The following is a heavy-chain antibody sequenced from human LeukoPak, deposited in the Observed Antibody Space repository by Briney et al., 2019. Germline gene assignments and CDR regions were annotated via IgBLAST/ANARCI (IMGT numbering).Heavy chain of an antibody. V-gene: IGHV3-15*01. D-gene: IGHD1-26*01. CDR1: GFTFSNAW. CDR3: TTGLEDSGSYYYYYGMDV. J-gene: IGHJ6*02. Sequence: GGSLRPSCAASGFTFSNAWMSWVRQAPGKGLEWVGRIKSKTDGGTTDYAAPVKGRFTISRDDSKNTLYLQMNSLKTEDTAVYYCTTGLEDSGSYYYYYGMDVWGQGTTVTVSS. CDR2: IKSKTDGGTT.